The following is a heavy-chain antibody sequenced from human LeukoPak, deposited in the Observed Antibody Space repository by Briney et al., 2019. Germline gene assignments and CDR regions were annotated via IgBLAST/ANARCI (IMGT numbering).Heavy chain of an antibody. Sequence: GGSLRLSCEASGFTFRSYAMTWVRQAPGKGLEWVSAISGSGAKTYYADSVKGRFTISRDNSRNTLYLQMNSLRVEDTAVYYCALYYYGSGSYFPHYFDYWGQGTLVTVSS. CDR3: ALYYYGSGSYFPHYFDY. J-gene: IGHJ4*02. CDR2: ISGSGAKT. CDR1: GFTFRSYA. D-gene: IGHD3-10*01. V-gene: IGHV3-23*01.